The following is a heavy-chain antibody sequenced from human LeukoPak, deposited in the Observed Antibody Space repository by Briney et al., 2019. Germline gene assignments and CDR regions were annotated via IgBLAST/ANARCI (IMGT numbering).Heavy chain of an antibody. Sequence: SVKVSCKASGFTFTSSAMQWVRQARGQRLEWIGWIVVGSGNTNYAQKFQERVTITRDMSTSTAYMELSSLRSEDTAVYYCAAESGYCSSTSCYTGYYYYYGMDVWGQGTTVTVSS. J-gene: IGHJ6*02. V-gene: IGHV1-58*02. D-gene: IGHD2-2*02. CDR2: IVVGSGNT. CDR1: GFTFTSSA. CDR3: AAESGYCSSTSCYTGYYYYYGMDV.